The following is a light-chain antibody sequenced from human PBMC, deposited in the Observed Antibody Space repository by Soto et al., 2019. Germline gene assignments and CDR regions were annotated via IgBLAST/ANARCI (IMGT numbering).Light chain of an antibody. CDR1: QSISSSY. Sequence: EIVLTQSPGTLSLCPGERATLSCRASQSISSSYLAWYQQKPGQAPRLLVYGASSRATGIPDRFSGSGSGTDFTLTISRLEPEDFALYYCQQYRSSLWTFGQGTKV. CDR3: QQYRSSLWT. CDR2: GAS. J-gene: IGKJ1*01. V-gene: IGKV3-20*01.